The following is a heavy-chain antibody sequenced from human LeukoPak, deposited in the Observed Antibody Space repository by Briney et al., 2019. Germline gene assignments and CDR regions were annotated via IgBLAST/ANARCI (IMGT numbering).Heavy chain of an antibody. D-gene: IGHD5-18*01. CDR3: ARDPPSYGPRFYFDP. Sequence: SVKVSCKASGGTLNTFAISWVRRAPGQGLEWMGGIIPFSGTENYAQKFQGRITITADESTSTAYMELSSLRSEDTAVYYCARDPPSYGPRFYFDPWGQGTLVTVSS. V-gene: IGHV1-69*13. J-gene: IGHJ4*02. CDR2: IIPFSGTE. CDR1: GGTLNTFA.